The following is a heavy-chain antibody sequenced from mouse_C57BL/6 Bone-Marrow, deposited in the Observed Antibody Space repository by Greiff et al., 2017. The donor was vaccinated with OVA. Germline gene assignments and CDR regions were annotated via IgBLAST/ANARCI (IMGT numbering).Heavy chain of an antibody. J-gene: IGHJ3*01. CDR3: ARHYYSNYYAWFAY. CDR2: IHPNSGSN. Sequence: QVQLQQPGAELVKPGASVKLSCKASGYTFTSYWMHWVKQRPGQGLEWIGMIHPNSGSNNSNEKFKSKATLTVDKSSSQAYMQLSSLTSENSAVYYGARHYYSNYYAWFAYWGQGTLVTVSA. D-gene: IGHD2-5*01. CDR1: GYTFTSYW. V-gene: IGHV1-64*01.